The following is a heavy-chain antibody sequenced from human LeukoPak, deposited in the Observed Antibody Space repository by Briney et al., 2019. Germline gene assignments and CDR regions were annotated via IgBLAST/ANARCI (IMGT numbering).Heavy chain of an antibody. CDR3: ARDPGSFLSGSGWLNWFEP. V-gene: IGHV1-18*01. J-gene: IGHJ5*02. Sequence: ASVKVSCKASGYTFSTYGISWVRQAPGQGLEWMGWISVYNGNTNYAQKLQGRVTMTTDTSTSTAYMELRRLRSDDTAVYYCARDPGSFLSGSGWLNWFEPWGQGTLLTVSS. CDR1: GYTFSTYG. CDR2: ISVYNGNT. D-gene: IGHD6-19*01.